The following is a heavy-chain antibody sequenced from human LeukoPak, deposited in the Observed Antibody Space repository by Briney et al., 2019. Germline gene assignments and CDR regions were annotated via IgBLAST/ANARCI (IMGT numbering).Heavy chain of an antibody. D-gene: IGHD6-13*01. V-gene: IGHV4-39*01. CDR1: GGSISSSSYY. CDR2: IYYSGST. Sequence: SETLSLTCTVSGGSISSSSYYWGWIRQPPGKGLECIGSIYYSGSTYYNPSLKSRVTISVDTSKNQFSLKLSSVTAADTAVYYCARQGTYSSSWYFAFDIWGQGTMVTVSS. J-gene: IGHJ3*02. CDR3: ARQGTYSSSWYFAFDI.